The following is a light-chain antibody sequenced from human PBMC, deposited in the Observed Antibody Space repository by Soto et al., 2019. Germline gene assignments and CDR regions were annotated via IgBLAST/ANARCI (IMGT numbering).Light chain of an antibody. CDR2: LNSDGSH. J-gene: IGLJ2*01. CDR1: SGPSSYA. V-gene: IGLV4-69*01. Sequence: QSVLTQSPSASASVGASVKLTCTLSSGPSSYAIAWHQQQPEKAPRYLMKLNSDGSHNKGDGIPDRFSGSSSGAEHYLTISNLQYEDEADYYCQTWGTGPHVVFGGGTKLTVL. CDR3: QTWGTGPHVV.